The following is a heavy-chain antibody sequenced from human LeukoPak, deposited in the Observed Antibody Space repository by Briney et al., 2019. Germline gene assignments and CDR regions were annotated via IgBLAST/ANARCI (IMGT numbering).Heavy chain of an antibody. V-gene: IGHV4-59*01. J-gene: IGHJ5*02. CDR2: ISYSGST. CDR3: AREGTAGTNLNWFDP. D-gene: IGHD1-1*01. Sequence: SETLSLTCAVSGGSISSYYWSWIRQPPGKGLEWIGYISYSGSTNFNPSLKSRVTISVDTSKNQFSLKLSSVTAADTAVYYCAREGTAGTNLNWFDPWGQGTLVTVSS. CDR1: GGSISSYY.